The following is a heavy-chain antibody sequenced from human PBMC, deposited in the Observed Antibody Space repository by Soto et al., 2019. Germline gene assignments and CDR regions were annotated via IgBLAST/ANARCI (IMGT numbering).Heavy chain of an antibody. CDR3: ARHGIAAAGQYYYDGMDV. CDR1: GYSFTSYW. D-gene: IGHD6-13*01. J-gene: IGHJ6*02. Sequence: PGESLKISCKGSGYSFTSYWIGWVRQMPGKGLEWMGIIYPGDSDTRYSPSFQGQVTISADKSISTAYLQWSSLKASDTAMYYCARHGIAAAGQYYYDGMDVWGQGTTVTVS. CDR2: IYPGDSDT. V-gene: IGHV5-51*01.